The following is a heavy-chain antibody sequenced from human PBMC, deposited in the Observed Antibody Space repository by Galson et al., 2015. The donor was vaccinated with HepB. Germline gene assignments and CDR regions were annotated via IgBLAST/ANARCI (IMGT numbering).Heavy chain of an antibody. Sequence: SLRLSCAASGFTFSSYSMNWVRQAPGKGLEWVSYISSSSSTIYYADSVKGRFTISRDNAKNSLYLQMNSLRAEDTAVYYCARDRYCSGGSCGPYYYYYYMDVWGKGTTVTVSS. CDR2: ISSSSSTI. D-gene: IGHD2-15*01. J-gene: IGHJ6*03. V-gene: IGHV3-48*01. CDR1: GFTFSSYS. CDR3: ARDRYCSGGSCGPYYYYYYMDV.